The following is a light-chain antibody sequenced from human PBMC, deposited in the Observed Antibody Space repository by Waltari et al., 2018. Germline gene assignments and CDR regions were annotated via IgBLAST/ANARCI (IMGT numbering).Light chain of an antibody. CDR3: QQCGASPYT. CDR1: QSVRDDC. V-gene: IGKV3-20*01. Sequence: ETVLTQSPGTLSLSPGERATLSCRASQSVRDDCLAWYQQRPGQAPGLLIYSASRRIPGIAARFSGSGSGTDFTLTISGLEPEDFALYYCQQCGASPYTFGQGTNVEIK. CDR2: SAS. J-gene: IGKJ2*01.